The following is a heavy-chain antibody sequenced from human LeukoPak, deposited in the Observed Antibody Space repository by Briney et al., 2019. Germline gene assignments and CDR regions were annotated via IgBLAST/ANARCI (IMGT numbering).Heavy chain of an antibody. CDR3: ARYYCTSNSCHPMYYFDS. CDR2: ITSGGSMT. V-gene: IGHV3-11*04. D-gene: IGHD2-2*01. J-gene: IGHJ4*02. CDR1: GFIFSDYY. Sequence: PGGSLRLSCEASGFIFSDYYMSWIRQAPGKGLEWGSHITSGGSMTYYRESVKGRFTISRANAEKSLYLQMNGLRVEDTAVYYCARYYCTSNSCHPMYYFDSWGQGTLVTVSS.